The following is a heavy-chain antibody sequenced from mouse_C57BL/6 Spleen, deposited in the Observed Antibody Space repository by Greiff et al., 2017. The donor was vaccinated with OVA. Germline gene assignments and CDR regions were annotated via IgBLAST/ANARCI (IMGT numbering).Heavy chain of an antibody. CDR1: GFNIKDYY. J-gene: IGHJ2*01. V-gene: IGHV14-2*01. Sequence: VHVKQSGAELVKPGASVKLSCTASGFNIKDYYMHWVKQRTEQGLEWIGRIDPEDGETKYAPKFQGKATIPADTSSNTAYLQLSSLTSEDTAVYYCARGGKVTTDYFDYWGQGTTLTVSS. CDR3: ARGGKVTTDYFDY. CDR2: IDPEDGET. D-gene: IGHD2-2*01.